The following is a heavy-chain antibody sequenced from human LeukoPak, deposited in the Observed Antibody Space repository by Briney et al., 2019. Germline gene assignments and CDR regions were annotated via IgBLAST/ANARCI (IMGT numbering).Heavy chain of an antibody. Sequence: ASVKVSCKASGYTFTSYGISWVRQAPGQGLEWMGWISAYNGNTNYAQKLQGRVTMTTDTSTSTAYMELRSLRSDDTAVYYCARSPWGAPFGSPRYNWFDPWGQGTLVTVSS. V-gene: IGHV1-18*01. CDR1: GYTFTSYG. D-gene: IGHD3-10*01. CDR2: ISAYNGNT. CDR3: ARSPWGAPFGSPRYNWFDP. J-gene: IGHJ5*02.